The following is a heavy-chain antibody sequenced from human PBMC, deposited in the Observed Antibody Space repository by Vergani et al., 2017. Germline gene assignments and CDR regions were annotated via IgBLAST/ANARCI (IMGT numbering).Heavy chain of an antibody. CDR3: AIVTYYYDSSGYYLDD. V-gene: IGHV1-24*01. D-gene: IGHD3-22*01. CDR2: FDPEHGEV. Sequence: QVQLVQSGSEVRKPGASVKVSCQVSGYSLTELTIHWVRQAPGKGLEWIGGFDPEHGEVTFAHHIQGRVTMTEDRSTDTAYMELSSLRPEDTALYYCAIVTYYYDSSGYYLDDWGQGTLVTVSS. J-gene: IGHJ4*02. CDR1: GYSLTELT.